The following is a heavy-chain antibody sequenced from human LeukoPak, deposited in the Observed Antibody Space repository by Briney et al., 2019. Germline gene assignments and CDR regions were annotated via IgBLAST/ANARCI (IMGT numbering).Heavy chain of an antibody. D-gene: IGHD3-3*01. CDR1: GFSFSSYT. Sequence: GGSLRLSCAASGFSFSSYTMIWVRQAPGKGLQWISSISSSGTYVYYADSVTGRFTISRDNARNSLYLQMNSLRAEDTAVYFCARGAHYDFWSAYYSDYWGQGTLATVSS. V-gene: IGHV3-21*01. CDR2: ISSSGTYV. CDR3: ARGAHYDFWSAYYSDY. J-gene: IGHJ4*02.